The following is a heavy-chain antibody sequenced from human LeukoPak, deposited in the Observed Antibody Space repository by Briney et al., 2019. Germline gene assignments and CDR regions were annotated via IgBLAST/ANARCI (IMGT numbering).Heavy chain of an antibody. CDR3: AKAPPKCYDSSGGPFDY. Sequence: GGPLRLSCAASVSPFTSYARSWARKPPGRGLGWVSAFSGPGTYTYYADSVKGRFTISRDTSKNTLYLQMNSLRAEDTAVYYCAKAPPKCYDSSGGPFDYWGQGALVTVSS. J-gene: IGHJ4*02. CDR2: FSGPGTYT. D-gene: IGHD3-22*01. V-gene: IGHV3-23*01. CDR1: VSPFTSYA.